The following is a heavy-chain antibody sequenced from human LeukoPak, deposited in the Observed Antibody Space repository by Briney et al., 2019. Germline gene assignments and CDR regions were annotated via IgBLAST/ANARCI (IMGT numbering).Heavy chain of an antibody. V-gene: IGHV4-59*08. Sequence: SDTLSLTYTGSGCSVSSYYLIWIRPPPGKERDGMEYISNSWSSNYNPSLSNQFTISVDTSKHQFSLKLSYVTAADTAVYYCARHTWQALKYYDSSGYHKDAFDIWGQGTMVTVSS. CDR2: ISNSWSS. J-gene: IGHJ3*02. CDR1: GCSVSSYY. D-gene: IGHD3-22*01. CDR3: ARHTWQALKYYDSSGYHKDAFDI.